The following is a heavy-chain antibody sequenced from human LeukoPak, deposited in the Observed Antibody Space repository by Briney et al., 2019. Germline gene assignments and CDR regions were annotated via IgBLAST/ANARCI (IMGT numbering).Heavy chain of an antibody. D-gene: IGHD4-11*01. V-gene: IGHV5-51*01. J-gene: IGHJ4*02. CDR1: GYSFPSYW. CDR3: ATSYSDYAY. Sequence: GESLKISCKGSGYSFPSYWIGWVRQMPGKGLEWVGIIYPRDSDARYSPSFQGQVIISVDKSINTAYLQWSSLKASDTAIYYCATSYSDYAYWGQGTLVTVSS. CDR2: IYPRDSDA.